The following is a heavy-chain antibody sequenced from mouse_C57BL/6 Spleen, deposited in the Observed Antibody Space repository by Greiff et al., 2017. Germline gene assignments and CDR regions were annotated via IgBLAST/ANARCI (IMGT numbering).Heavy chain of an antibody. V-gene: IGHV1-53*01. CDR2: INPSNGGT. Sequence: VKLQQPGTELVKPGASVKLSCKASGYTFTSYWMHWVKQRPGQGLEWIGNINPSNGGTNYNEKFKSKATLTVDKSSSTAYMQLSSLTSEDSAVYYYARSALYGNGGWYFDVWGTGTTGTVSS. D-gene: IGHD2-10*02. J-gene: IGHJ1*03. CDR1: GYTFTSYW. CDR3: ARSALYGNGGWYFDV.